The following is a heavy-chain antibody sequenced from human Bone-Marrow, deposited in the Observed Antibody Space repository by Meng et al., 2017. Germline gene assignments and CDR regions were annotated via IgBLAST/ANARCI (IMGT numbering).Heavy chain of an antibody. CDR2: INPNSGGT. D-gene: IGHD3-3*01. V-gene: IGHV1-2*06. J-gene: IGHJ4*02. Sequence: QVELVQSGVEVKKPGASVEVSCKASGYTFTGYYMHRVRQAPGQGLEWMGRINPNSGGTNYAQKFQGRVTMTRDTSISTAYMELSRLRSDDTAVYYCASLAIFGVVIRDYWGQGTLVTVSS. CDR1: GYTFTGYY. CDR3: ASLAIFGVVIRDY.